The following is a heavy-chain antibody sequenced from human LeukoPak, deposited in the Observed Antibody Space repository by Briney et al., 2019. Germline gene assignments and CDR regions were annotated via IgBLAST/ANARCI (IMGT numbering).Heavy chain of an antibody. CDR1: GFTFSSYE. Sequence: GGSLRLSCAASGFTFSSYEMNWVRQAPGKGLEWVSYITSSGSAIYYADSVKGRFTIPRDNVKNSLYLQMNSLRAEDTAVYYCASSGSYFDYWGQGTLVTVSS. V-gene: IGHV3-48*03. CDR3: ASSGSYFDY. CDR2: ITSSGSAI. D-gene: IGHD1-26*01. J-gene: IGHJ4*02.